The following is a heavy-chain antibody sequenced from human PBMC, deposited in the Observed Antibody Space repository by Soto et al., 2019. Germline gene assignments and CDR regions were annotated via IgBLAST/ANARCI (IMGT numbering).Heavy chain of an antibody. Sequence: ASVKVSCKASGYTFTSYRISWVRQAPGQGLEWMGWISAYNGNTNYAQKLQGRVTMTAHTSTSTEYMELRSLRSDDTDVYYCARGSKYYYDSSGYSAFDYGGQGNLVTVSS. D-gene: IGHD3-22*01. J-gene: IGHJ4*02. CDR2: ISAYNGNT. CDR1: GYTFTSYR. V-gene: IGHV1-18*01. CDR3: ARGSKYYYDSSGYSAFDY.